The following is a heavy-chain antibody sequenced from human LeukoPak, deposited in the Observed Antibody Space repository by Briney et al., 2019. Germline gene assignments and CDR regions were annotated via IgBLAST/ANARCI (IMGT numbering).Heavy chain of an antibody. J-gene: IGHJ3*02. CDR3: ARDIDGSSLPPYAFDI. Sequence: GGSLKLSCAASGFTFSSYSMHWVRQAPGKGLEWVAVISYDGSNKYYADSVKGRFTISRDNSKNTLYLQMNSLRAEDTAVYYCARDIDGSSLPPYAFDIWGQGTMVTVSS. CDR1: GFTFSSYS. D-gene: IGHD1-26*01. CDR2: ISYDGSNK. V-gene: IGHV3-30*03.